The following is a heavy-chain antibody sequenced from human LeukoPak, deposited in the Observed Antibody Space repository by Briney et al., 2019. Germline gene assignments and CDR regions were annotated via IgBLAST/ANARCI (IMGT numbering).Heavy chain of an antibody. D-gene: IGHD1-1*01. V-gene: IGHV3-53*04. CDR3: ARVDTTLSYKLDY. Sequence: AGGSLRLSCAASAFTVSSNCMIWVREPPGKGLEWVSVIYSAGSTYNADSVKGRFTISRHNSKNTVYVQMDNLRPEDTAVYYCARVDTTLSYKLDYWGQGTLVTVPS. CDR2: IYSAGST. CDR1: AFTVSSNC. J-gene: IGHJ4*02.